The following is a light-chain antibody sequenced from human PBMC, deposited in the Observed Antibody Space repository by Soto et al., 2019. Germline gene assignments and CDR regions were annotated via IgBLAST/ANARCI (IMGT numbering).Light chain of an antibody. Sequence: IVLTQSPATLSLSPWERATLSCRASQSISSNLAWYPQKPGQAPRLLMFRTSSRATGFPARFSGSGSGTEFNLTISSLQSADFGVYYCQQYNNWHRATFGGGTKVDIK. CDR2: RTS. CDR1: QSISSN. V-gene: IGKV3-15*01. J-gene: IGKJ4*01. CDR3: QQYNNWHRAT.